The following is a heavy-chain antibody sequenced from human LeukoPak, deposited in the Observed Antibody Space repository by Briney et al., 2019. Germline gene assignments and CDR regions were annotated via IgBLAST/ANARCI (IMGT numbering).Heavy chain of an antibody. Sequence: SETLSLTCAVYGGSFSGYYWSWIRQPPGKGLEWIGEINHSGSTNYNPSRKSRVTISVDTSKNQFSLKLSSVTAADTAVYYCARRPAYRGNQGYYYYYYYMDVWGKGTTVTVSS. J-gene: IGHJ6*03. D-gene: IGHD4-23*01. CDR2: INHSGST. CDR3: ARRPAYRGNQGYYYYYYYMDV. V-gene: IGHV4-34*01. CDR1: GGSFSGYY.